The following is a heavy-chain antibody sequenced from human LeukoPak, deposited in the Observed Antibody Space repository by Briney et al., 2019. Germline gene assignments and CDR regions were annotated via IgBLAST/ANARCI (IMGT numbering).Heavy chain of an antibody. CDR3: ARCRDYYDSSGYFSHYYYMDV. CDR1: GLTFSTYC. CDR2: ISSSSTHI. V-gene: IGHV3-21*01. D-gene: IGHD3-22*01. J-gene: IGHJ6*03. Sequence: GGSLRLSCAVSGLTFSTYCMNWVRQAPGKGLEWVASISSSSTHIYYADSVRGRFTISRDNAKTSLYPQMSSLTAEDTAVYYCARCRDYYDSSGYFSHYYYMDVWGKGTTVTISS.